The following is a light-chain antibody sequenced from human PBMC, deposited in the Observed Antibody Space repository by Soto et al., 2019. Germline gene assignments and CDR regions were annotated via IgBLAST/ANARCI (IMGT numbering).Light chain of an antibody. Sequence: QSALTQPASVSGSPGQSITISCTGTSSDIGNYDFVSWYQQVPGTAPKAMIYEVSSRPSGISNRFSGSKSGNTASLTISGLQAEDEADYYCNSYTSSNTRLFGGGTKVTVL. CDR2: EVS. J-gene: IGLJ2*01. CDR3: NSYTSSNTRL. CDR1: SSDIGNYDF. V-gene: IGLV2-14*01.